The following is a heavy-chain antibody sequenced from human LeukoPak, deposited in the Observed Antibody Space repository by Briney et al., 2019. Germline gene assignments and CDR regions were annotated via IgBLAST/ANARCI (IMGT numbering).Heavy chain of an antibody. CDR2: IYTSGST. J-gene: IGHJ6*02. V-gene: IGHV4-4*07. CDR1: GGSISSFF. CDR3: ARTRIGGSGSYYPYYYYGMDV. Sequence: PSETLSLTCTAPGGSISSFFWTWIRQPAAKGLEWIGRIYTSGSTHYNPSLKSRVTMSVDTSKNQFSLKLSSVTAADTAVYYCARTRIGGSGSYYPYYYYGMDVWGQGTTVTVSS. D-gene: IGHD3-10*01.